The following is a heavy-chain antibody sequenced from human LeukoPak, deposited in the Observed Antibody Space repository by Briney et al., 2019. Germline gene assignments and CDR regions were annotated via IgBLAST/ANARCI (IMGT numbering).Heavy chain of an antibody. V-gene: IGHV3-23*01. D-gene: IGHD3-22*01. CDR1: GITYEDYA. J-gene: IGHJ4*02. Sequence: GGSLRLSCVASGITYEDYAFSWVRQAPGKGVEWVSVISGGGRSTSYADSLKGRFTISRDNSKNTLYLQMNSLRAEDTAVYYCAQLDVLRSDYFESWGQGTLVTVSS. CDR3: AQLDVLRSDYFES. CDR2: ISGGGRST.